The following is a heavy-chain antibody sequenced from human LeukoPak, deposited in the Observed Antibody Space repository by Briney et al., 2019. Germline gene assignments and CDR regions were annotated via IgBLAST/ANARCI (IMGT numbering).Heavy chain of an antibody. V-gene: IGHV4-34*01. CDR2: INHSGST. CDR3: ARQGSFWDPIDP. CDR1: GGSFSNYY. J-gene: IGHJ5*02. Sequence: PSETLSLTCAVYGGSFSNYYWSCYRQPPGKGLEWIGEINHSGSTNYNPSLKSRVTISVDTSKNQFSLKLSSVTAADTAVYYCARQGSFWDPIDPWGQGTLVTVSS. D-gene: IGHD1-26*01.